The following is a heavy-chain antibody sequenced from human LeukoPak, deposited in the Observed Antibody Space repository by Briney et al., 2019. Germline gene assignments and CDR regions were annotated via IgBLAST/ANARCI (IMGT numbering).Heavy chain of an antibody. J-gene: IGHJ4*02. CDR1: GFTFSSYA. Sequence: GGSLRLSCAASGFTFSSYAMHWVRQAPGKGLEYVSAISSNGGSTYYANSVKGRFTISRGNSKNTLYLQMGSLRAEDMAVYYCAKDGSGWYESYYLDYWGQGTLVTVSS. CDR3: AKDGSGWYESYYLDY. V-gene: IGHV3-64*01. CDR2: ISSNGGST. D-gene: IGHD6-19*01.